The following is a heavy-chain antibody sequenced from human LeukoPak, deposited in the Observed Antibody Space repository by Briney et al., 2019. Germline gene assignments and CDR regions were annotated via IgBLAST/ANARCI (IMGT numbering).Heavy chain of an antibody. Sequence: SETLSLTCTDSGGSISSSSYYWGWIRQPPWKGLEWIGSIYYSGSTYYNPSLKSRVTISVDTSKNQFSLKLSSVTAADTAVYYCARGTYYDFWSGYYTGINWFDPWGQGTLVTVSS. D-gene: IGHD3-3*01. V-gene: IGHV4-39*01. CDR2: IYYSGST. CDR3: ARGTYYDFWSGYYTGINWFDP. CDR1: GGSISSSSYY. J-gene: IGHJ5*02.